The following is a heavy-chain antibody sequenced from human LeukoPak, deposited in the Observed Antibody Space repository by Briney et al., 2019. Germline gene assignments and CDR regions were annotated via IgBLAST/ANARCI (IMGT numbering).Heavy chain of an antibody. CDR3: AKGNGRTTVTRIDY. CDR1: GFTFSSYS. V-gene: IGHV3-23*01. J-gene: IGHJ4*02. D-gene: IGHD4-4*01. CDR2: ISGSGGDT. Sequence: PGGSLRLSCAASGFTFSSYSMNWVRQAPGKGLEWVSTISGSGGDTYYADSVKGRFTISRDNSKNTLYLQMNSLRAEDTAVYYCAKGNGRTTVTRIDYWGQGTLVTVSS.